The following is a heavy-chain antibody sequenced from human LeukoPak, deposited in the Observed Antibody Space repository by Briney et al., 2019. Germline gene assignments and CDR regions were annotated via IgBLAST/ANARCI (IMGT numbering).Heavy chain of an antibody. CDR2: INRDGSEK. D-gene: IGHD6-19*01. CDR1: GFTFSSYF. J-gene: IGHJ4*02. CDR3: AKVAGQQWLEYYFDY. V-gene: IGHV3-7*03. Sequence: GGSLRLSCAASGFTFSSYFMSWVRQAPGKGLEWVANINRDGSEKYCVDSVKGRFTISRDNSKNTLYLQMNSLRAEDTAVYYCAKVAGQQWLEYYFDYWGQGTLVTVSS.